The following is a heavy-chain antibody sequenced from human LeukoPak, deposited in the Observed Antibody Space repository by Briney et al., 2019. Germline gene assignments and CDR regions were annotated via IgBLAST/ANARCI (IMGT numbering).Heavy chain of an antibody. CDR1: GYTFTGYY. D-gene: IGHD6-13*01. CDR2: IIPIFGTA. J-gene: IGHJ4*02. Sequence: ASVKVSCKASGYTFTGYYMHWVRQAPGQGLEWMGGIIPIFGTANYAQKFQGRVTITADESTSTAYMELSSLRSEDTAVYYCARGPGIAAAGHGFDYWGQGTLVTVSS. V-gene: IGHV1-69*13. CDR3: ARGPGIAAAGHGFDY.